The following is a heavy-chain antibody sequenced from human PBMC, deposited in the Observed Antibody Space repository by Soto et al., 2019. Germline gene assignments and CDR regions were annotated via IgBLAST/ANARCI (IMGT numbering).Heavy chain of an antibody. CDR2: IKSKTDGGTT. J-gene: IGHJ4*02. Sequence: NPGGSLRLSCAASRFTFSNAWMSWVRQAPGKGLEWVGRIKSKTDGGTTDYAAPVKGRFTISRDDSKNTLYLQMNSLKTEDTAVYYCTTVTLIAVAGTFDYWGQGTLVTVSS. CDR1: RFTFSNAW. CDR3: TTVTLIAVAGTFDY. V-gene: IGHV3-15*01. D-gene: IGHD6-19*01.